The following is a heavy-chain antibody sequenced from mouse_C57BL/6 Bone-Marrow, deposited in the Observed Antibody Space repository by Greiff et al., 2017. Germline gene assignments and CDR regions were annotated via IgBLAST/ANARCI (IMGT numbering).Heavy chain of an antibody. J-gene: IGHJ4*01. V-gene: IGHV5-4*03. CDR2: ISDGGSYT. D-gene: IGHD2-1*01. CDR1: GFTFSSYA. Sequence: EVKLVESGGGLVKPGGSLKLSCAASGFTFSSYAMSWVRQTPEKRLEWVATISDGGSYTYYPDNVKGRFTISRDNAKNNLYLQMSHLKSEDTAMYYCARPNYSPMDYWGQGTSVTVSS. CDR3: ARPNYSPMDY.